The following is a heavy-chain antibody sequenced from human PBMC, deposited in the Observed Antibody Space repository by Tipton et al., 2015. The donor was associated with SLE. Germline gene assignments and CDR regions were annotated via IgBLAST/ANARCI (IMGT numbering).Heavy chain of an antibody. V-gene: IGHV4-38-2*02. Sequence: LRLSCAASGFTFSDYYWGWIRQPPGKGLEWIGNIHHSGRTYYNPSPISRPTMSVDTSNNQLSLRLSSVTAADTAVYYCARDRGRDYSMDVWGRGTTVIVSS. CDR3: ARDRGRDYSMDV. CDR2: IHHSGRT. D-gene: IGHD6-25*01. CDR1: GFTFSDYY. J-gene: IGHJ6*02.